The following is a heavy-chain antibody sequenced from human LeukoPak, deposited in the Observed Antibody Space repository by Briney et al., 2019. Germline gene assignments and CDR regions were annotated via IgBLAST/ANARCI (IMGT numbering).Heavy chain of an antibody. D-gene: IGHD6-13*01. CDR2: IYTSGST. J-gene: IGHJ4*02. CDR3: ARAPPNSSPTPLGY. Sequence: PAETLSLTCTVSCRPLSLYYWIWLRQPAGKGLECIGRIYTSGSTNYHPSLKRRHTITVDNSKNHFSLKLISVTAADTAVYYCARAPPNSSPTPLGYWGQGTLVPVS. CDR1: CRPLSLYY. V-gene: IGHV4-4*07.